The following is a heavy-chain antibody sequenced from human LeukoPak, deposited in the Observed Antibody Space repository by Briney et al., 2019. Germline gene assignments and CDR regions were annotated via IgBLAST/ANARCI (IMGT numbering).Heavy chain of an antibody. D-gene: IGHD3-22*01. V-gene: IGHV3-30*04. Sequence: GGSLRLSCAASGFTFSSYAMHWVRQAPGKGLEWVAVFSYDETNKYYADSVKGRFTISRDNSKNTLYLQMNSLGVEDTAVYYCASGAGDDRSGYYYAPFDYWGQGILVTASS. CDR1: GFTFSSYA. J-gene: IGHJ4*02. CDR2: FSYDETNK. CDR3: ASGAGDDRSGYYYAPFDY.